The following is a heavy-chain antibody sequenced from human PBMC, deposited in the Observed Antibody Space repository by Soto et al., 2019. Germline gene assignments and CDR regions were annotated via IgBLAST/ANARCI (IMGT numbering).Heavy chain of an antibody. V-gene: IGHV2-26*01. CDR1: GFSLSNARMG. Sequence: QVTLKESGPVLVKPTETLTLTCTVSGFSLSNARMGVSWIRQPPGKALEWLAHIFSNDEKSYSTSLKSRLTISKDTSKSQVVLTMTNMDPVDTATYYCARIRRTEMATTNYYGMDVWGQGTTVTVSS. D-gene: IGHD5-12*01. J-gene: IGHJ6*02. CDR3: ARIRRTEMATTNYYGMDV. CDR2: IFSNDEK.